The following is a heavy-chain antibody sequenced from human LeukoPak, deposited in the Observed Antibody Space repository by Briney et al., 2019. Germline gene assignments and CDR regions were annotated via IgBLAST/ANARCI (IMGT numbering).Heavy chain of an antibody. Sequence: SGTLSLTCTVSGGSISSHYWSWVRQPPGKGLEWVGYIYYVGGTNYNPSPKMRCNISVETSKNQLSLKLSYVTGADTAVYYCARGRYDYVWGSYRSGPNWFDPWGQGTLVTVSS. CDR1: GGSISSHY. V-gene: IGHV4-59*11. J-gene: IGHJ5*02. CDR2: IYYVGGT. CDR3: ARGRYDYVWGSYRSGPNWFDP. D-gene: IGHD3-16*02.